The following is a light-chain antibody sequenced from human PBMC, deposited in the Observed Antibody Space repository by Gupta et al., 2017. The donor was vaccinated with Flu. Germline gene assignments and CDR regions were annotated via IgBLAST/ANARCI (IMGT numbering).Light chain of an antibody. CDR3: QQYSTSWT. Sequence: PGTLSLSPGERATVSCRTSQSVSTSYVAWYQQNRGQATRLINYATSTRATGIADRCSGSGSGKDFTITSSRLEHEDVAVYYCQQYSTSWTFGQGTKVEIK. CDR2: ATS. CDR1: QSVSTSY. J-gene: IGKJ1*01. V-gene: IGKV3-20*01.